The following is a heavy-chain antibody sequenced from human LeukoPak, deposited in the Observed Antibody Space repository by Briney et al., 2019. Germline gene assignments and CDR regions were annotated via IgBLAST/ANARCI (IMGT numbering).Heavy chain of an antibody. CDR1: GFTFSSYA. D-gene: IGHD3-9*01. CDR2: ISYDGSNK. V-gene: IGHV3-30*04. J-gene: IGHJ6*02. CDR3: ARDSPYYDILNYYYYYGMDV. Sequence: PGGSLRLSCAASGFTFSSYAMHWVRQAPGKGLEWVAVISYDGSNKYYADSVKGRFTISRDNSKNTLYLQMNSLRAEDTAVYYCARDSPYYDILNYYYYYGMDVWGQGTTVTVSS.